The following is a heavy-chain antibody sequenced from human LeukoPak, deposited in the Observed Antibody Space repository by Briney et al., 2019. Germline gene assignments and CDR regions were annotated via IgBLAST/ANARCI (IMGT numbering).Heavy chain of an antibody. Sequence: GGSLRLSCAASGFTFSSYAMHWVRQAPGKGLEYVSAISSNGGSTYYANSVKGRFTISRDNSKNTLYLQMNSLRAEDTAVYYCAKGQAAGETNWFDPWGQGTLVTVSS. CDR1: GFTFSSYA. J-gene: IGHJ5*02. CDR2: ISSNGGST. CDR3: AKGQAAGETNWFDP. V-gene: IGHV3-64*01. D-gene: IGHD2-8*02.